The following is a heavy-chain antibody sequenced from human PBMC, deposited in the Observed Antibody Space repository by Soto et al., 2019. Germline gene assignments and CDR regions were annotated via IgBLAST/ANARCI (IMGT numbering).Heavy chain of an antibody. Sequence: QITLKESGPTLVKPIQTLTLTCTFSGFSLSTSGVNVGWIRQPPGKALEWLALIYWDDDKRYSPSLKSRHTITKDTPKNQVDLTITNMDPVDTAKYYCAQRKARGGTTITDYWGQGTLVTVSS. CDR2: IYWDDDK. V-gene: IGHV2-5*02. D-gene: IGHD3-16*01. J-gene: IGHJ4*02. CDR1: GFSLSTSGVN. CDR3: AQRKARGGTTITDY.